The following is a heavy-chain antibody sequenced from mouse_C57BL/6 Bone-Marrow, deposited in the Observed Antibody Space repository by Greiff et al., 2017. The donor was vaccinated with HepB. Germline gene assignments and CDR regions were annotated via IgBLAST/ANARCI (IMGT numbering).Heavy chain of an antibody. J-gene: IGHJ3*01. CDR3: APLLWYPWFAY. CDR1: GYTFTSYW. D-gene: IGHD2-1*01. V-gene: IGHV1-74*01. Sequence: VKLKQPGAELVKPGASVKVSCKASGYTFTSYWMHWVKQRPGQGLEWIGRIHPSDSDTNYNQKFKGKATLTVDKSSSTAYMQLSSLTSEDSAVYYCAPLLWYPWFAYWGQGTLVTVSA. CDR2: IHPSDSDT.